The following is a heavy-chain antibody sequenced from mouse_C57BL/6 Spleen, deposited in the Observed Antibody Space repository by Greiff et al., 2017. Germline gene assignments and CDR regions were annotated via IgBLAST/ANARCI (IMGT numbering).Heavy chain of an antibody. CDR3: ARSEGNRSFFAY. CDR1: GYTFTSYW. V-gene: IGHV1-69*01. D-gene: IGHD2-1*01. CDR2: IDPSDSYT. J-gene: IGHJ3*01. Sequence: QVQLQQPGAELVMPGASVKLSCKASGYTFTSYWMHWVKQRPGQGLEWIGEIDPSDSYTNYNQKFKGKSTLTVDKSSSTAYMQLSSLTSEDSAVYCCARSEGNRSFFAYWGQGTLVTVSA.